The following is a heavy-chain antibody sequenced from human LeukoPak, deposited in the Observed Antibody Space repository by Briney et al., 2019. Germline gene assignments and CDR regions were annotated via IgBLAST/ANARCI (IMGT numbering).Heavy chain of an antibody. CDR3: AKGFSSGWYLGPGDY. CDR1: GFTFDDYA. V-gene: IGHV3-9*03. D-gene: IGHD6-19*01. Sequence: GGSLRLSCAASGFTFDDYAMHWVRQAPGKGLEWVSGISWYSGSVGYVDSVKGRFTISRDNAKNCLYLQINSLRGEDMALYYCAKGFSSGWYLGPGDYWGQGTLVTVSS. CDR2: ISWYSGSV. J-gene: IGHJ4*02.